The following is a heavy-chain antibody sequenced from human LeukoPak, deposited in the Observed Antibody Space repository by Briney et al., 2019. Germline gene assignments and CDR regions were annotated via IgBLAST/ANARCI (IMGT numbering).Heavy chain of an antibody. D-gene: IGHD6-19*01. V-gene: IGHV1-2*02. CDR2: INPNSGGT. Sequence: ASVKVSCKASGYTFTGYYIHWVRQAPGQGLEWMGWINPNSGGTNFAQKFQGRVAMTKYTSISTAYVELSRLRSDDTAVYYCARGSGSGWYAGELADYWGQGTLVTVSS. J-gene: IGHJ4*02. CDR3: ARGSGSGWYAGELADY. CDR1: GYTFTGYY.